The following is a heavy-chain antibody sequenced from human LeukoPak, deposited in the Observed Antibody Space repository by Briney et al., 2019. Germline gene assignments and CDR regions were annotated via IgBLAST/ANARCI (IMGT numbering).Heavy chain of an antibody. Sequence: PSETLSLTCIVSGGSISGHFWSWIRQPPGKRLEWIGYIHYSGSTNYNPSLKCRLSISVDTSRNRFSLTLSSVTAADTAVYFCARRAARTVMGYGDFNWFDPWGQGTLVTVSS. V-gene: IGHV4-59*11. CDR2: IHYSGST. J-gene: IGHJ5*02. D-gene: IGHD4-17*01. CDR1: GGSISGHF. CDR3: ARRAARTVMGYGDFNWFDP.